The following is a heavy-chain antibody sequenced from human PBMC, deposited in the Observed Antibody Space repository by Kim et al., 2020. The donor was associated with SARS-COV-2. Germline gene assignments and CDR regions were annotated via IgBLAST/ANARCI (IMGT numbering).Heavy chain of an antibody. J-gene: IGHJ4*02. V-gene: IGHV3-15*01. CDR2: IKSTGDGGTI. CDR3: TTDRGAYCGGDCYEGY. D-gene: IGHD2-21*02. Sequence: GGSLRLSCAASGFNFNKAWMSWVRQAPGKGLEWVGRIKSTGDGGTIDYAAPAKGRFTISRDESKNTVHLQMNSLKTEDTAVYYCTTDRGAYCGGDCYEGYWGQGTLVTVSS. CDR1: GFNFNKAW.